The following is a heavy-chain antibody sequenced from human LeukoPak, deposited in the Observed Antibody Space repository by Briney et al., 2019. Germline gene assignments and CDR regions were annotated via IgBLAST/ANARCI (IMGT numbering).Heavy chain of an antibody. CDR1: GFTVSSNY. CDR3: AKDPEQDYDFWSGYYGPFDY. V-gene: IGHV3-23*01. J-gene: IGHJ4*02. CDR2: ISGSGGST. D-gene: IGHD3-3*01. Sequence: GGSLRLSCAASGFTVSSNYMSWVRQAPGKGLEWVSVISGSGGSTYYADSVKGRFTISRDNSKNTLYLQMNSLRAEDTAVYYCAKDPEQDYDFWSGYYGPFDYWGQGTLVTVSS.